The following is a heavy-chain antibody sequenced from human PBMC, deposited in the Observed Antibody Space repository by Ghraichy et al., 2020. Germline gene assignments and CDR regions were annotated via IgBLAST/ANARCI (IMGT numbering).Heavy chain of an antibody. J-gene: IGHJ4*02. Sequence: GGSLRLSCTASGFTFGDYAMSWFRQAPGKGLVWVGFIRSKAYGGTTEYAASVKGRFTISRDDSKSIAYLQMNSLKTEDTAVYYCTRDLGDGYNIFDYWGQGTLVTVSS. CDR2: IRSKAYGGTT. CDR1: GFTFGDYA. V-gene: IGHV3-49*03. CDR3: TRDLGDGYNIFDY. D-gene: IGHD5-24*01.